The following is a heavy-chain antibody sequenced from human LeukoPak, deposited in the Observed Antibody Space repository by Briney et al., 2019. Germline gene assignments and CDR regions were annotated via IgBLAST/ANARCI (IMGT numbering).Heavy chain of an antibody. V-gene: IGHV3-23*01. CDR3: ARAGRAGYSYGPSYYYYGMDV. CDR2: ISGSGGST. Sequence: GGSLRLSCAASGFTFSSYAMSWVRQAPGQGLEWVSAISGSGGSTYYADSVKGRFTVSRDNSKNTLYLQMNSLRAGDTAVYYCARAGRAGYSYGPSYYYYGMDVWGQGTTVTVSS. CDR1: GFTFSSYA. D-gene: IGHD5-18*01. J-gene: IGHJ6*02.